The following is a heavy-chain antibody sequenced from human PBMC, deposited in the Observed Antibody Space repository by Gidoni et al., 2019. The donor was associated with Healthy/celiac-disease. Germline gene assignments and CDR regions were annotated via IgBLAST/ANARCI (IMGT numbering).Heavy chain of an antibody. D-gene: IGHD1-26*01. Sequence: EVQLLESGGGLVQPGGSLRLSCAASGFTFSSYAISWVRQAPGKGLEWVSAISGCGCSTYYADSVNGRFTISRDNSKNTLYLQMNSLRAEDTAVYYCSRNLGGSYVSGNYFDYWGQGTLVTVSS. CDR2: ISGCGCST. CDR1: GFTFSSYA. J-gene: IGHJ4*02. V-gene: IGHV3-23*01. CDR3: SRNLGGSYVSGNYFDY.